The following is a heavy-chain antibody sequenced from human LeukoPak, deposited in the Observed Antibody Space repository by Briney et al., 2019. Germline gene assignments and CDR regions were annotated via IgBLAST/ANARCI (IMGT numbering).Heavy chain of an antibody. V-gene: IGHV3-15*01. Sequence: GGSLRLSCAVSASTFTNAWMSWVRQAPGKGLEWVGRIKRKIDGGTTDYAATVKGRLTISRDDSKNTLYLQMNSLKTEDTAVYYCTTNTAMVSSRMDFWGQGTTVTVSS. J-gene: IGHJ6*02. CDR2: IKRKIDGGTT. CDR3: TTNTAMVSSRMDF. CDR1: ASTFTNAW. D-gene: IGHD5-18*01.